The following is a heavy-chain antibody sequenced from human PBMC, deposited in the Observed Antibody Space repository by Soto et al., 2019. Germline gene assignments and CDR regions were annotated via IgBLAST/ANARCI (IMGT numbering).Heavy chain of an antibody. CDR3: ARDFGIAARELIPGAFDI. Sequence: GGSLRLSCAASGFTFSSYAMHWVRQAPGKGLEWVAVISYDGSNKYYADSVKGRFTISRDNSKNTLYLQMNSLRAEDTAVYYCARDFGIAARELIPGAFDIWGQGTMVTVSS. J-gene: IGHJ3*02. V-gene: IGHV3-30-3*01. CDR1: GFTFSSYA. CDR2: ISYDGSNK. D-gene: IGHD6-6*01.